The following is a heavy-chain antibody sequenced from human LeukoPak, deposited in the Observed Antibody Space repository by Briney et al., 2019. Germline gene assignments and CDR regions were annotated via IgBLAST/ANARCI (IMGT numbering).Heavy chain of an antibody. CDR1: GFTFSTHA. CDR3: TRDPPSSGWSFDY. J-gene: IGHJ4*02. D-gene: IGHD6-19*01. CDR2: IWFDGKTT. Sequence: GGSLRLSCAASGFTFSTHAMHWVRQAPAKGLEWVAMIWFDGKTTYFVNSVKGRFTISRDNSKNTVDLRMNSLRAEDTAVYYCTRDPPSSGWSFDYWGQGTLVTVSS. V-gene: IGHV3-33*01.